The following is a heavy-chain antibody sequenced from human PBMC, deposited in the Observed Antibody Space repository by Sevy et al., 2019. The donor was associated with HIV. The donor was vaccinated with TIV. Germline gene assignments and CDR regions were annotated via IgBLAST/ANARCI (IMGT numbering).Heavy chain of an antibody. CDR2: IYYSGIT. CDR1: GDSISSYY. J-gene: IGHJ6*02. D-gene: IGHD6-13*01. Sequence: SETLSLTCTVSGDSISSYYWSWIRQPPGKGLEWIGYIYYSGITDYNPSLKSRVTISVDRSKNQFSLKLNSVTAADTAVYYWARAIAAPRGMDVWGQGTTVTVSS. V-gene: IGHV4-59*01. CDR3: ARAIAAPRGMDV.